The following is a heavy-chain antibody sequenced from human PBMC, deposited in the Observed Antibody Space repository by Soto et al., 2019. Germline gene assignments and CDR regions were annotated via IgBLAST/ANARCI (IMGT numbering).Heavy chain of an antibody. J-gene: IGHJ4*02. D-gene: IGHD2-2*01. Sequence: EVQLVESGGGLVQPGGSLRLSCAASGFTVSSNYMSWVRQAPGKGLEWVSVIYSGGSTYYADSVKGRFTISRHNSKNTLYLQMNSLRAEETAVYYCARGYRTSWHYYVDYWGQGTLVTVSS. CDR3: ARGYRTSWHYYVDY. CDR1: GFTVSSNY. CDR2: IYSGGST. V-gene: IGHV3-53*04.